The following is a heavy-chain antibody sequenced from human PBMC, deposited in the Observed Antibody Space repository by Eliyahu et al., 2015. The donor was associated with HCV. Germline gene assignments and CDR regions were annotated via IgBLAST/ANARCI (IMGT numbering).Heavy chain of an antibody. CDR2: IYTGGTT. V-gene: IGHV3-53*01. J-gene: IGHJ4*02. CDR3: VRGHETFDH. Sequence: EVQLVESGGALIQPGGSLRLSCAVXGFTVSTSYMSWVRQAPGKGLEWVSVIYTGGTTFYADSVKGRFTISRDNSENTLLLQMNSLRVEDTAMYYCVRGHETFDHWGQGTLVTVSS. CDR1: GFTVSTSY.